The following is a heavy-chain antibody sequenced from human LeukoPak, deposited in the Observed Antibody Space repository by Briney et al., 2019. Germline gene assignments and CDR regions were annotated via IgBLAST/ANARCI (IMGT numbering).Heavy chain of an antibody. D-gene: IGHD2-15*01. Sequence: PGGSLRLSCAASGFTFSRYGMHWVRRAPGKGLEWVAVISYDGSNKYYADSVKGRFTISRDNSKNTLYLQMNSLRAEDTAVYYCAKELVTATRKVSYEFDYWGHGTLVTVSS. CDR2: ISYDGSNK. V-gene: IGHV3-30*18. CDR3: AKELVTATRKVSYEFDY. J-gene: IGHJ4*01. CDR1: GFTFSRYG.